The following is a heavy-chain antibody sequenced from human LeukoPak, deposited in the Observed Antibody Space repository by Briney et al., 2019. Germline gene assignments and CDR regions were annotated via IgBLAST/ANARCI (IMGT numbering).Heavy chain of an antibody. Sequence: ASVKVSCKASGYTLTGYYMHWVRQAPGQGLEWMGRINPNSGGTNYAQKFQGRVTMTRDTSISTAYMELSRLRSDDTAVYYCARVEGATARPFDYWGQGTLVTVSS. D-gene: IGHD6-6*01. J-gene: IGHJ4*02. CDR3: ARVEGATARPFDY. V-gene: IGHV1-2*06. CDR2: INPNSGGT. CDR1: GYTLTGYY.